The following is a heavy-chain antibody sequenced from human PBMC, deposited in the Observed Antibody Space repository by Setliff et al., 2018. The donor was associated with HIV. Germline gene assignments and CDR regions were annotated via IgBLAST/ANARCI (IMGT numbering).Heavy chain of an antibody. CDR2: IKHHGGEK. Sequence: GGSLRLSCAASGFTFSDYYMIWIRQAPGRGLEWVASIKHHGGEKHYVESVEGRFTISRDNAKNSLYLRMNSLRVEDTAVYYCARDHTYLTTLTRSSLYFDYWGQGTLVTVSS. D-gene: IGHD4-17*01. V-gene: IGHV3-7*03. J-gene: IGHJ4*02. CDR1: GFTFSDYY. CDR3: ARDHTYLTTLTRSSLYFDY.